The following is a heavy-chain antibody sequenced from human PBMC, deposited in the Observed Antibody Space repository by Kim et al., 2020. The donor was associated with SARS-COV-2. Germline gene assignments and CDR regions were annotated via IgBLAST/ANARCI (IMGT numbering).Heavy chain of an antibody. CDR2: ISRDGGEL. Sequence: GGSLRLSCAASGFTFDDYAIQWVRQVPGKGLEWVSLISRDGGELKYADSVKGRFTISRDNSKKSVYLQMNSLRSEDTALYYCVRGQQWLIKNWGQGTQVTVSS. D-gene: IGHD6-19*01. J-gene: IGHJ4*02. CDR1: GFTFDDYA. CDR3: VRGQQWLIKN. V-gene: IGHV3-43*02.